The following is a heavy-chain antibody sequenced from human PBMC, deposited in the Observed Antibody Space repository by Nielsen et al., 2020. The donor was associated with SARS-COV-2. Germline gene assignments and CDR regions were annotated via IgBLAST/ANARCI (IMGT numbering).Heavy chain of an antibody. CDR2: INTNTGNP. V-gene: IGHV7-4-1*02. Sequence: WVRQAPGQGLEWMGWINTNTGNPTYAQGFTGRFVFSLDASVSTAYLQISSLKAEDTAVYYCARERSTYYDILTGYRITPFDYWGQGTPVTVSS. J-gene: IGHJ4*02. CDR3: ARERSTYYDILTGYRITPFDY. D-gene: IGHD3-9*01.